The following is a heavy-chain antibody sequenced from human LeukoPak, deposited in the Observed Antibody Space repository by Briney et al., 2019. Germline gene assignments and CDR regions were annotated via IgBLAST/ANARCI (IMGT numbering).Heavy chain of an antibody. V-gene: IGHV3-74*01. Sequence: GGSLRLSCAASGFAFSSSWRHWVRQAPGKGRVWVSRINPDASITTYADSVRGRFTIARDNAKNTVYLQMNSLRAEDTAVYYCARAMTSGSEYWGQGTLVTVSS. D-gene: IGHD3-22*01. CDR2: INPDASIT. CDR3: ARAMTSGSEY. J-gene: IGHJ4*02. CDR1: GFAFSSSW.